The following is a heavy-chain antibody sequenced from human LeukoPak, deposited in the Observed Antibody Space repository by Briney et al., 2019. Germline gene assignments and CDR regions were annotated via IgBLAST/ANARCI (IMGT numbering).Heavy chain of an antibody. J-gene: IGHJ4*02. V-gene: IGHV1-18*04. CDR3: ARETMVRGVIITYFDY. CDR1: GYTFTSYG. Sequence: ASVKVSCKASGYTFTSYGISWVRQAPGQGLAWMGWISAYNGNTNYAQKLQGRVTMTTDTSTSTAYMELRSLRSDDTAVYYCARETMVRGVIITYFDYWGQGTLVTVSS. CDR2: ISAYNGNT. D-gene: IGHD3-10*01.